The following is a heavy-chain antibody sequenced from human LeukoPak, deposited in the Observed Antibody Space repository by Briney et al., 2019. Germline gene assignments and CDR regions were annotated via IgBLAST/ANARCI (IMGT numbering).Heavy chain of an antibody. CDR2: ISTSGNT. CDR1: EFNFNTSP. CDR3: AKDLDSTGSWPTEYFQH. Sequence: GGSLRLSCAASEFNFNTSPMNWLRQAPGKGLEWVSTISTSGNTHYADSVKGRFTISRDNSKNTLYLQMNSLRPEDTALYYCAKDLDSTGSWPTEYFQHWGQGTPVTVSS. V-gene: IGHV3-23*01. D-gene: IGHD3-22*01. J-gene: IGHJ1*01.